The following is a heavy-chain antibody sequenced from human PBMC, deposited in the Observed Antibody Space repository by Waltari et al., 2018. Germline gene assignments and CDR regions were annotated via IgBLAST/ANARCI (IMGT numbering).Heavy chain of an antibody. D-gene: IGHD3-10*01. V-gene: IGHV7-4-1*02. CDR1: GYTFTSYA. CDR3: ARDRVGVEQPGSLRVAYYWYFDL. Sequence: QVQLVQSGSELKKPGASVKVSCKASGYTFTSYAMHWVRQAPGQGLEWMGWINTNTGNPTYAQGFTGRFVFSLDTSVSTAYLQISSLKAEDTAVYYCARDRVGVEQPGSLRVAYYWYFDLWGRGTLVTVSS. J-gene: IGHJ2*01. CDR2: INTNTGNP.